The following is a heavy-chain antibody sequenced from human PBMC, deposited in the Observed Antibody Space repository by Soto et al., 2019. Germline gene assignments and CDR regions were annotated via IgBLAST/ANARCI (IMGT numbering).Heavy chain of an antibody. V-gene: IGHV3-53*01. CDR1: GLTISGKNY. J-gene: IGHJ3*01. CDR3: ATWREREHASDV. CDR2: LYDVDGS. Sequence: DVQLVESGGGLIQPGESLRLSCAAFGLTISGKNYVAWVHQAPAKGLEWVSALYDVDGSFYADSVKGRLTTSSDSSRTAVYLPMKDLRPDDTAVYYCATWREREHASDVWGQGTTVTVSS. D-gene: IGHD1-1*01.